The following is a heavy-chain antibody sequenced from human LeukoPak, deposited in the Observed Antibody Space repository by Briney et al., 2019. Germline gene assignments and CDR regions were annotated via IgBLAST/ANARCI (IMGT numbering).Heavy chain of an antibody. CDR3: GVGDFWSGYYFY. CDR1: GGSISSYY. Sequence: SETLSLTCTVSGGSISSYYWSWIRQPPGKGLEWIGYIYYSGSTNYNPSLKSRVTISVDTSKNQFSLKLSSVTAADTAVYYCGVGDFWSGYYFYWGQGTLVTVSS. D-gene: IGHD3-3*01. CDR2: IYYSGST. V-gene: IGHV4-59*01. J-gene: IGHJ4*02.